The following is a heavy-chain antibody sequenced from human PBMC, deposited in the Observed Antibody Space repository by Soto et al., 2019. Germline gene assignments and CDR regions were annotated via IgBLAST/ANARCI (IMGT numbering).Heavy chain of an antibody. D-gene: IGHD6-13*01. CDR1: GFTFDDFA. CDR2: ISWNSGSI. CDR3: AKDGRIIAAPDYFFDY. Sequence: EVQLVESGGGLVQPGRSLRLSCAASGFTFDDFAMHWVRQAPGKGLEWVSGISWNSGSIGYADSVKGRFTISRDNAKNSLYLQMSSLRAEDTALYYCAKDGRIIAAPDYFFDYWGQGTLVAVSS. V-gene: IGHV3-9*01. J-gene: IGHJ4*02.